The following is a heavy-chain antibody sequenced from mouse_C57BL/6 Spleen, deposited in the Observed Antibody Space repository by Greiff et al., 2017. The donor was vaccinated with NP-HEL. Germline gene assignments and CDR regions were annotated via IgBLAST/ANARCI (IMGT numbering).Heavy chain of an antibody. CDR1: GFTFSDYY. CDR2: INYDGSST. J-gene: IGHJ2*01. D-gene: IGHD1-1*01. CDR3: ARGDYYGSYFDY. Sequence: EVMLVESEGGLVQPVLSLPLSCPASGFTFSDYYMAWVRQVPEKGLEWVANINYDGSSTYYLDSLKSRFIISRDNAKNILYLQMSSLKSEDTATYYCARGDYYGSYFDYWGQGTTLTVSS. V-gene: IGHV5-16*01.